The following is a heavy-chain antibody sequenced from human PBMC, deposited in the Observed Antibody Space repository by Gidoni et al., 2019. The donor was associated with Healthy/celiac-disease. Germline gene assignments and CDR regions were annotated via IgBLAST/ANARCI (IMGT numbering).Heavy chain of an antibody. CDR1: GGSISSSSYY. D-gene: IGHD3-16*02. Sequence: QLQLQESGPGLVKPSETLSLTCTVSGGSISSSSYYWGWIRQPPGKGLEWIGSIYYSGSTYYNPSLKSRVTISVDTSKNQFSLKLSSVTAADTAVYYCARSIMITFGGVIASSYWYFDLWGRGTLVTVSS. CDR2: IYYSGST. CDR3: ARSIMITFGGVIASSYWYFDL. J-gene: IGHJ2*01. V-gene: IGHV4-39*01.